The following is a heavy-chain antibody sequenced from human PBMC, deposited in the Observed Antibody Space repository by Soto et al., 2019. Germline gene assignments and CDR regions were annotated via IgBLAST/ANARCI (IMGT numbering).Heavy chain of an antibody. CDR2: INPASGST. CDR1: GYTFTHYY. CDR3: ARDLAAGDH. D-gene: IGHD6-13*01. J-gene: IGHJ4*02. Sequence: QVQLVQSGAEVKKPGASVKLSCRTSGYTFTHYYIHWVRQAPGQGLEWLGIINPASGSTNYAQDCQGRVTMTKDTATTTVDRDLSGLRAEDTAIFYWARDLAAGDHWGQGTLVTVSS. V-gene: IGHV1-46*01.